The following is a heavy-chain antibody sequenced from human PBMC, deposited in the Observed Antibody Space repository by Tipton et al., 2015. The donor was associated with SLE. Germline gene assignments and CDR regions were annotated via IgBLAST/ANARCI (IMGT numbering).Heavy chain of an antibody. J-gene: IGHJ4*02. D-gene: IGHD5-18*01. Sequence: LSLTCAVSGYSISSGYYWGWIRQPPGKGLEWIGSIHHSESAYYNPSLTSRVTIPVDTSTNQFSLKLSSVTAADTAVYYCARVGYSYGSDYWGQGTLVTVSS. CDR3: ARVGYSYGSDY. CDR2: IHHSESA. V-gene: IGHV4-38-2*01. CDR1: GYSISSGYY.